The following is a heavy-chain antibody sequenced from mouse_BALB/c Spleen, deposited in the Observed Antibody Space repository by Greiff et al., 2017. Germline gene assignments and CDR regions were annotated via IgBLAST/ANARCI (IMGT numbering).Heavy chain of an antibody. D-gene: IGHD2-1*01. V-gene: IGHV2-9*02. CDR2: IWAGGST. CDR3: ARERSGNYGFAY. Sequence: VKLKESGPGLVAPSQSLSITCTVSGFSLTSYGVHWVRQPPGKGLEWLGVIWAGGSTNYNSALMSRLSISKDNSKSQVFLKMNSLQTDDTAMYYCARERSGNYGFAYWGQGTLVTVSA. J-gene: IGHJ3*01. CDR1: GFSLTSYG.